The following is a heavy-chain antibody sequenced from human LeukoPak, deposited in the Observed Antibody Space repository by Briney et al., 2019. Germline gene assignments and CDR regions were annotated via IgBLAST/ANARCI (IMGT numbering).Heavy chain of an antibody. CDR3: ARDQGPITGTTVPRFDY. Sequence: ASVKVSCKASGYTFTSYGISWVRQAPGQGLEWMGWISAYNGNTNYAQKLQGRVTMTTDTSTSTAYMELRSLRSDDTAVYYCARDQGPITGTTVPRFDYWGQGTLVTVSS. J-gene: IGHJ4*02. D-gene: IGHD1-7*01. CDR1: GYTFTSYG. CDR2: ISAYNGNT. V-gene: IGHV1-18*01.